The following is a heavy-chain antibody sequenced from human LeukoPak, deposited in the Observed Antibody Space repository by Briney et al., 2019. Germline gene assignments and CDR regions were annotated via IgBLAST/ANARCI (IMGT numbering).Heavy chain of an antibody. V-gene: IGHV3-21*01. CDR1: GFTFSSYA. Sequence: GGSLRLSCAASGFTFSSYAMSWVRQAPGKGLEWVSSISSSSSYIYYADSVKGRFTISRDNAKNSLYLQMNSLRAEDTAVYYCARVLYCGGDCYSGIFDYWGQGTLVTVSS. J-gene: IGHJ4*02. D-gene: IGHD2-21*02. CDR2: ISSSSSYI. CDR3: ARVLYCGGDCYSGIFDY.